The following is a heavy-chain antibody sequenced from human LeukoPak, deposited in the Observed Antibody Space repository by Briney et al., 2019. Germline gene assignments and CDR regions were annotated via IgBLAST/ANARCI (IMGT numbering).Heavy chain of an antibody. D-gene: IGHD3-10*01. CDR3: ARVLWFGLTRGLNWLDP. Sequence: SVKVSCKASGGTFSSYAISWVRQAPGQGLEWMGRIIPILGIANYAQKFQGRVTITADKSTSTAYMELSSLRSEDTAVYYCARVLWFGLTRGLNWLDPWGQGTLVTVYS. CDR1: GGTFSSYA. V-gene: IGHV1-69*04. CDR2: IIPILGIA. J-gene: IGHJ5*02.